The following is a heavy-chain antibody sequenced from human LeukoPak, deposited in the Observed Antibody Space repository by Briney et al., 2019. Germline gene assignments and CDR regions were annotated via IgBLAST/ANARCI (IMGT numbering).Heavy chain of an antibody. Sequence: GASVKVSCKASGYTFTSYGISWVRQAPGQGLEWVGLISAYNGNTNYAQKLQGRVTMTTDTSTSTAYMELRSLRSDDTAVHYCARGTCSGGSCYWAPGYWGQGTLVTVSS. CDR2: ISAYNGNT. CDR1: GYTFTSYG. J-gene: IGHJ4*02. V-gene: IGHV1-18*01. D-gene: IGHD2-15*01. CDR3: ARGTCSGGSCYWAPGY.